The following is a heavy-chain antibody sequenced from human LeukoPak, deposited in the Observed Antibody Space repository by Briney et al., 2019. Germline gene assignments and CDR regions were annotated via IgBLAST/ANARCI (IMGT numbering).Heavy chain of an antibody. CDR3: AALRYFDY. J-gene: IGHJ4*02. Sequence: GGSLRLSCAASGFTFSSYWVSWVRQAPGKGLEWVANIKQDGSEKYYVDSVKGRFTISRDNAKNTLYLQMNSLRAEDTAVYYCAALRYFDYWGQGTLVTVSS. V-gene: IGHV3-7*01. CDR2: IKQDGSEK. CDR1: GFTFSSYW.